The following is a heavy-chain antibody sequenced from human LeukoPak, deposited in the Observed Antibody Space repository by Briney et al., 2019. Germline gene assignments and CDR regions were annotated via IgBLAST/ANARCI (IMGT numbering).Heavy chain of an antibody. V-gene: IGHV3-15*01. CDR3: TTLITYYYGSGRDY. J-gene: IGHJ4*02. D-gene: IGHD3-10*01. CDR1: GFTFSNAW. CDR2: IKSKTDGGTT. Sequence: GGSLRLSCAASGFTFSNAWMSWVRQAPGKGREWVGRIKSKTDGGTTDYAAPVKGRFTISRDDSKNTLYLQMNSLKTEDTAVYYCTTLITYYYGSGRDYWGQGTLVTVSS.